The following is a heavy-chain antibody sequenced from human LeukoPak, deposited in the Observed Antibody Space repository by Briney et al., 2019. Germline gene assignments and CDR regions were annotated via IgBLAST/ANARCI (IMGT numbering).Heavy chain of an antibody. J-gene: IGHJ2*01. CDR2: IKQDGSEK. CDR1: GFTFSSYW. D-gene: IGHD5-12*01. CDR3: ARDGYSGYGWYFDL. Sequence: PGGSLRLSCAASGFTFSSYWMSWVRQAPGKGLEWVGNIKQDGSEKYYVDSVKGRFTISRDNAKNSLYLQMNSLRAEDTAVYYCARDGYSGYGWYFDLWGRGTLVTVSS. V-gene: IGHV3-7*01.